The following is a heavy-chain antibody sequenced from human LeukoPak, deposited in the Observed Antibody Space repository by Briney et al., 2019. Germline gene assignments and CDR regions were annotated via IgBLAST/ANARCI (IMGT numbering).Heavy chain of an antibody. D-gene: IGHD3-10*02. CDR1: GGSISSSSYY. CDR2: IYYSGST. Sequence: SETLSLTCTVSGGSISSSSYYWGWIRQPPGKGLEWIGSIYYSGSTNYNPSLKSRVTISVDTSKNQFSLKLSSVTAADTAVYYCARAPPMLPRFDPWGQGTLVTVSS. J-gene: IGHJ5*02. V-gene: IGHV4-39*07. CDR3: ARAPPMLPRFDP.